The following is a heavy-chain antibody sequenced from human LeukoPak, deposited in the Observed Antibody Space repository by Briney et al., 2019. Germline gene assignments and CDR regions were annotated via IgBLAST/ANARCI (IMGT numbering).Heavy chain of an antibody. D-gene: IGHD3-22*01. CDR3: AKGSSGRTRVVVDDY. Sequence: PGGSLRLSCAASGFTFSSYGMHWVRQAPGKGLEWVAFIRYDGSNKYYADSVKGRFTISRDNSKNTLYLQMNSLRAEDAAVYYCAKGSSGRTRVVVDDYWGQGTLVTVSS. CDR1: GFTFSSYG. J-gene: IGHJ4*02. CDR2: IRYDGSNK. V-gene: IGHV3-30*02.